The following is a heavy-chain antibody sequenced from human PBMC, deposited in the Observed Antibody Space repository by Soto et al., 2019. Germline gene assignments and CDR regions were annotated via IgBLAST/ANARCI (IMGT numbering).Heavy chain of an antibody. CDR3: ARGGWYLAEGNWFDP. CDR2: IYYSGST. J-gene: IGHJ5*02. Sequence: PSETLSLTCTVSGGSISSYYWSWIRQPPAKGLEWIGYIYYSGSTNYNPSLKSRVTISVDTSKNQFSLKLSSVTAADTAVYYCARGGWYLAEGNWFDPWGQGTLVTVSS. D-gene: IGHD6-19*01. CDR1: GGSISSYY. V-gene: IGHV4-59*01.